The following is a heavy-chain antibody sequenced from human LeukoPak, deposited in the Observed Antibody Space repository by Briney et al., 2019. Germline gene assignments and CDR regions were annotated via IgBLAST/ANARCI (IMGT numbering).Heavy chain of an antibody. CDR1: GFTFTSYG. J-gene: IGHJ4*02. Sequence: PGGSLRLSCAASGFTFTSYGMHWVRQAPGKGLEWVAFIRYDGSNKYYADSVKGRFTISRDNSKNTLYLQMNSLRAEDTAVYYCAKVILTITMVRGVPLDYWGQGTLVTVSS. D-gene: IGHD3-10*01. V-gene: IGHV3-30*02. CDR3: AKVILTITMVRGVPLDY. CDR2: IRYDGSNK.